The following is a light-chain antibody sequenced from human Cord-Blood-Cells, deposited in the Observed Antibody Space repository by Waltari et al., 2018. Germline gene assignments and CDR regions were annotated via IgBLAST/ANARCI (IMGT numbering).Light chain of an antibody. CDR2: DAS. CDR1: PRVSSY. V-gene: IGKV3-11*01. CDR3: QQRSNCLFT. J-gene: IGKJ3*01. Sequence: EIVLTQSPATLSLSPGERATLSCRASPRVSSYLAWYQQKPGQAPRLLIYDASTRATGIPARFSGSGSGTDFTLTISSLEPEDFAVYYCQQRSNCLFTFGPGTKVDIK.